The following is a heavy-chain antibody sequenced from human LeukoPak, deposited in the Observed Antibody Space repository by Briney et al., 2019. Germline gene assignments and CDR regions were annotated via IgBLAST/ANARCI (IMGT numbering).Heavy chain of an antibody. CDR3: ARDAGTWGYGYNFDY. D-gene: IGHD6-13*01. V-gene: IGHV3-30*03. CDR2: ISHDGNDK. J-gene: IGHJ4*02. Sequence: GGSLRLSCAASGFTFSSYGMHWVRQAPGKGLEWVAVISHDGNDKYYADSLKGRISISRDNSKNTLYLQMNSLRAEDTAVYYCARDAGTWGYGYNFDYWGQGTLVSVSS. CDR1: GFTFSSYG.